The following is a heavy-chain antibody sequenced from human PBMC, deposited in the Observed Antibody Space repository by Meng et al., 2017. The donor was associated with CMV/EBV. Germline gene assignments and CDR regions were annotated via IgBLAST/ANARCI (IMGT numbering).Heavy chain of an antibody. Sequence: GGSLRLSCAASGFTFSSYWMSWVRQAPGKGLEWVANIKQDGSEKYYVDSVKGRFTISRDNAKNSLYLQMNSLRAEDTAVYYCARDLQWDSSGYGMDVWGQGTTVTVSS. V-gene: IGHV3-7*01. CDR1: GFTFSSYW. CDR2: IKQDGSEK. CDR3: ARDLQWDSSGYGMDV. J-gene: IGHJ6*02. D-gene: IGHD3-3*01.